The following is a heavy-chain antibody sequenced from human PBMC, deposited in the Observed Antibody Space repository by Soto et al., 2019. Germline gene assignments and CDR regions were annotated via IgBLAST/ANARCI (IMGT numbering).Heavy chain of an antibody. CDR1: GFSLSTNGVG. V-gene: IGHV2-5*02. CDR3: AQRLLDYGLGSERANYFEP. CDR2: IYWDDDK. J-gene: IGHJ5*02. D-gene: IGHD3-10*01. Sequence: QITLKESGPTLVRPTQTLTLTCTFSGFSLSTNGVGLGWIRQPPGKALEWLALIYWDDDKRYTPSLKSRLTMPKNTTKNEVILTTTKMDPFDTATHYSAQRLLDYGLGSERANYFEPWGQGTLVTVSS.